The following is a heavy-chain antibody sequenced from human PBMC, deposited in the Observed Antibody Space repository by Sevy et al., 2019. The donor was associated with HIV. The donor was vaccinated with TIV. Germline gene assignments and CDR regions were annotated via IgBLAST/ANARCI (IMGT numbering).Heavy chain of an antibody. V-gene: IGHV3-30*02. Sequence: GGSLRLSCAASGFTFSDYAIHWVRQAPGKGLEWVAFIWYDGSNKYYTDFLKGRFAISRDNSKNTLYLQRNSLRVEDTAVYYCAKLVVPVASNDDILTGYPDLRVNYGMDVWGQGTTVTVSS. CDR2: IWYDGSNK. CDR1: GFTFSDYA. CDR3: AKLVVPVASNDDILTGYPDLRVNYGMDV. D-gene: IGHD3-9*01. J-gene: IGHJ6*02.